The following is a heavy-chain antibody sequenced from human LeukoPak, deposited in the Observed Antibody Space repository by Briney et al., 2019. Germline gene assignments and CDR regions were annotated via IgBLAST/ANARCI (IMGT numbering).Heavy chain of an antibody. Sequence: SETLSLTCAVYGGSFSGYYWGWIRQPPGKGLEWIGSIYYSGSTYYNPSLKSRVTISVDTSKNQFSLKLSSVTAADTAVYYCARHSPDYYYYYGMDVWGQGTTVTVSS. CDR3: ARHSPDYYYYYGMDV. J-gene: IGHJ6*02. CDR2: IYYSGST. CDR1: GGSFSGYY. V-gene: IGHV4-39*01.